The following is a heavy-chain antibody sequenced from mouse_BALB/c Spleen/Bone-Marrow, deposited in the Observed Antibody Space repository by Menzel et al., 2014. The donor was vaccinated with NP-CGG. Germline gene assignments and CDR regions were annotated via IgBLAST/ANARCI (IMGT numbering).Heavy chain of an antibody. Sequence: QVQLQQSGAELMKPGASVKICCKPTRYTFCSSWLVWVHSRPGHCLEWIGEILPGIGGFNYIEKFKGKATFIADTSTNTAYLQLSSLTSEDSAVYYCAREDGRWYVDAWGAGTTVTVAS. J-gene: IGHJ1*01. CDR3: AREDGRWYVDA. CDR1: RYTFCSSW. CDR2: ILPGIGGF. D-gene: IGHD1-1*01. V-gene: IGHV1-9*01.